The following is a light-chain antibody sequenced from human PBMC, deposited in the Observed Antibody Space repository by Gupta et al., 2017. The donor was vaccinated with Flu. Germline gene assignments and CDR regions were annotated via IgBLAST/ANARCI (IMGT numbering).Light chain of an antibody. CDR2: DVS. CDR3: CSYAGSYTPNWV. J-gene: IGLJ3*02. CDR1: SSDVGGYNY. V-gene: IGLV2-11*01. Sequence: QSPLTQPRSVSGSPGQSVTISCTGTSSDVGGYNYVSWYQQHPGKAPNLMIYDVSKRPSGVPDRFSGSKSGNTASLTISGLQAEDEADYYCCSYAGSYTPNWVFGGGTKLTVL.